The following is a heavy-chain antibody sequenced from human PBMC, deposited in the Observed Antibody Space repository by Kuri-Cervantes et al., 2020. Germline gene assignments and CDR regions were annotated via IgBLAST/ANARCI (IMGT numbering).Heavy chain of an antibody. V-gene: IGHV1-2*04. CDR2: INPNSGGT. CDR3: ARRYLDGGADY. CDR1: GYTFTSYA. Sequence: ASVKVSCKASGYTFTSYAMHWVRQAPGQRLEWMGWINPNSGGTNYAQKFQGWVTMTRDTSISTAYMELSRLRSDDTAVYYRARRYLDGGADYWGQGTLVTVSS. J-gene: IGHJ4*02. D-gene: IGHD3/OR15-3a*01.